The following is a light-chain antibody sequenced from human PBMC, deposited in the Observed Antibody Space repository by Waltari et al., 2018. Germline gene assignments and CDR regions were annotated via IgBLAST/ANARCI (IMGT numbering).Light chain of an antibody. J-gene: IGKJ1*01. CDR2: DAS. CDR1: QSVNRQ. Sequence: EIFLTQSPATLSLSPGERATLSCRPSQSVNRQLAWYQHKPGQAPRLLIYDASTRVTGISARFSGSGSGTDFTLTISSLEPEDFAVYYCQQRSKWPWSFGQGTKVEIK. CDR3: QQRSKWPWS. V-gene: IGKV3-11*01.